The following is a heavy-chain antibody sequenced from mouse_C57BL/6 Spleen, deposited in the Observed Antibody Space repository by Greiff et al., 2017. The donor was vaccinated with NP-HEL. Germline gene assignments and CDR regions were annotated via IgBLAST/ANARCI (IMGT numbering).Heavy chain of an antibody. Sequence: VQLKQPGAELVKPGASVKLSCKASGYTFTSYWMHWVKQRPGQGLEWIGMIHPNSGSTNYNEKFKSKATLTVDKSSSTAYMQLSSLTSEDSAVYYCARERELRAMDYWGQGTSVTVSS. J-gene: IGHJ4*01. CDR1: GYTFTSYW. V-gene: IGHV1-64*01. CDR2: IHPNSGST. D-gene: IGHD6-1*01. CDR3: ARERELRAMDY.